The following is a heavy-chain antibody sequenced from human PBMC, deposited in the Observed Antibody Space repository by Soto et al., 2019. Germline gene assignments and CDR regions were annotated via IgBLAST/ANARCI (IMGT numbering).Heavy chain of an antibody. D-gene: IGHD6-6*01. V-gene: IGHV3-13*01. J-gene: IGHJ6*02. CDR1: GFTFSSYD. CDR2: IGTAGDT. CDR3: ARARIAARGLSRYYYGMDV. Sequence: VGSLRLSCAASGFTFSSYDMHWVRQATGKGLEWVSAIGTAGDTYYPGSVKGRFTISRENAKNSLYLQMNSLRAGDTAVYYCARARIAARGLSRYYYGMDVWGQGTTVTVSS.